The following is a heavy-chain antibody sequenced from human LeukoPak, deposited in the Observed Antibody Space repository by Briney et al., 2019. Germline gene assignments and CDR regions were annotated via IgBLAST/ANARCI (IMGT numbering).Heavy chain of an antibody. CDR3: AKDGDFYYFDY. CDR2: ISGSGGST. CDR1: GFTFSSYS. D-gene: IGHD3-3*01. Sequence: PGGSLRLSCAASGFTFSSYSMSWVSQVHGKVLECVSGISGSGGSTYYADSVKGRFTISRDNSKNTLYLQMNSLRAEDTAVYYCAKDGDFYYFDYWGQGTLVTVSS. V-gene: IGHV3-23*01. J-gene: IGHJ4*02.